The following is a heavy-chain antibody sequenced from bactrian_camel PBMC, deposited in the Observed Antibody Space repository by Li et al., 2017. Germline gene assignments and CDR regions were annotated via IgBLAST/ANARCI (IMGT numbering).Heavy chain of an antibody. CDR1: GRTDSYNA. D-gene: IGHD2*01. Sequence: HVQLVESGGGSVQAGGSLRLTCAASGRTDSYNAMGWFRQAPGKERDWVATDNGVGTTYYGDSVKGRFAISRDNAKNTVTLQVNGLKRGDTAVYYCVSGGSWSDFGYWGQGTQVTVS. V-gene: IGHV3S57*01. J-gene: IGHJ6*01. CDR2: DNGVGTT. CDR3: VSGGSWSDFGY.